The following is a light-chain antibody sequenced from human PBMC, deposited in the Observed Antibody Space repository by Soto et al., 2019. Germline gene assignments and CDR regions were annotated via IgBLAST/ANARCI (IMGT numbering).Light chain of an antibody. CDR2: SNN. J-gene: IGLJ1*01. CDR3: AAWDDSLNGYV. Sequence: QSVLTQPPSASWTPGQRVPISFSGSSSNIESNTVNWYQQPPGTAPKLLIYSNNQRPAGVPDRFSGAKSGTSASLAISGLQSEDEADYYCAAWDDSLNGYVFGTGTKVTVL. V-gene: IGLV1-44*01. CDR1: SSNIESNT.